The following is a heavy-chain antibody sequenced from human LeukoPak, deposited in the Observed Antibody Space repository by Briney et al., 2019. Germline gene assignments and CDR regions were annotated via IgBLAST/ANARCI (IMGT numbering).Heavy chain of an antibody. D-gene: IGHD3-22*01. V-gene: IGHV4-61*02. Sequence: SQTLSLTCTVSGGSISSGSYYWSWIRQPAGKGLEWIGRIYTSGSTNYNPSLKSRVTISVDTSKNQFSLKLSSVTAADTAVYYCARVVEDYYDSSGYYYYFDYWGQGTLVTVSS. CDR1: GGSISSGSYY. CDR2: IYTSGST. J-gene: IGHJ4*02. CDR3: ARVVEDYYDSSGYYYYFDY.